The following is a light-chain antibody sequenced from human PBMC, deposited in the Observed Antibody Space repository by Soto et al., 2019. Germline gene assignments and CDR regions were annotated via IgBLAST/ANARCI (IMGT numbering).Light chain of an antibody. V-gene: IGKV1-5*01. CDR2: DAS. CDR1: QSISTW. Sequence: DIQMTQSPSTLYASVGDRVTISCRASQSISTWLAWYQQKPGKVPKLLIYDASTLESGVPSRFSGSGSGTEFTLTISSLQPDDFASYYCQQYDGNFGGGTRVEIK. CDR3: QQYDGN. J-gene: IGKJ4*01.